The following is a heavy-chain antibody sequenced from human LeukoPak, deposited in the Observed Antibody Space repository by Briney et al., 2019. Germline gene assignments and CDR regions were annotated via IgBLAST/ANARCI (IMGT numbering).Heavy chain of an antibody. CDR2: MNPNSGST. CDR1: GYTFTSYD. Sequence: ASVKVSCEASGYTFTSYDINWVRQTTGQGLEWMGWMNPNSGSTGYAQKFQGRVTITRNTSISTAYMELSGLRSEDTAVYYCARGRSTGYPYYFEYWGHGTLVTVSS. D-gene: IGHD5-12*01. J-gene: IGHJ4*01. V-gene: IGHV1-8*03. CDR3: ARGRSTGYPYYFEY.